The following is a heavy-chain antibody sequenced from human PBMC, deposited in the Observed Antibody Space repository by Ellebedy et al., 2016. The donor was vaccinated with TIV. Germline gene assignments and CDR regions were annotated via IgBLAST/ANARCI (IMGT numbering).Heavy chain of an antibody. V-gene: IGHV4-31*03. Sequence: LRLSXTVSGGSISSGGYYWSWIRQHPGKGLEWIGYIYYSGSTYYNPSLKSRVTISVDTSKNQFSLKLSSVTAADTAVYYCARDPGLWFGAFDPWGQGTLVTVSS. CDR2: IYYSGST. CDR1: GGSISSGGYY. D-gene: IGHD3-10*01. CDR3: ARDPGLWFGAFDP. J-gene: IGHJ5*02.